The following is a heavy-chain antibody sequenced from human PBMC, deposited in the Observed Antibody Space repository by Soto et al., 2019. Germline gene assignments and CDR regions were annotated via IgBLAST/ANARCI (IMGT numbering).Heavy chain of an antibody. D-gene: IGHD2-15*01. V-gene: IGHV4-31*03. CDR1: GHPGRSVVYA. CDR3: ARALIRHYCSGPPCPPPRFDP. CDR2: IYYSGNT. Sequence: HTFTICGHPGRSVVYAGRWISTKHGNSLLLIGYIYYSGNTHYNPSLKSRVSMSVDTSKNQFSLKLSSMTVADTAVYYCARALIRHYCSGPPCPPPRFDPWGQGTLVTGSS. J-gene: IGHJ5*02.